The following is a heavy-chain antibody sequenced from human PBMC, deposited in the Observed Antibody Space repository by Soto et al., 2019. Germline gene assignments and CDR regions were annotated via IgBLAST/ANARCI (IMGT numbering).Heavy chain of an antibody. J-gene: IGHJ4*02. V-gene: IGHV3-23*01. CDR1: GFTFSSYA. CDR2: ITNSGGST. Sequence: PGGSLRLSCAASGFTFSSYAMSWVRQAPGKGLEWISAITNSGGSTYYADSVKGRFTISRDNSKNTLYLQMNSLRAEDTAVYYCTDCGRTSFDCWAQGTLVTVSS. D-gene: IGHD2-21*01. CDR3: TDCGRTSFDC.